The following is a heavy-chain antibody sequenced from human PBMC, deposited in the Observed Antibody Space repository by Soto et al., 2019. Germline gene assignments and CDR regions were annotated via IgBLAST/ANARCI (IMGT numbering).Heavy chain of an antibody. J-gene: IGHJ4*02. CDR1: GFTFSSYV. CDR3: AKPLRYCSSTSCYSLDY. V-gene: IGHV3-23*01. D-gene: IGHD2-2*01. CDR2: ISKSGGNT. Sequence: PGGSLRLSCAASGFTFSSYVMSWVRQAPGKGLEWVSGISKSGGNTYYADSVKDRFTISRDNSKNTLYLQMNSLRAEDTAVYYCAKPLRYCSSTSCYSLDYWGQGTRVTVSS.